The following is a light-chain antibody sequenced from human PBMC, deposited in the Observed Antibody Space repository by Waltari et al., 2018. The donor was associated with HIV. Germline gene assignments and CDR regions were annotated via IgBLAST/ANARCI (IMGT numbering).Light chain of an antibody. CDR1: QSVSNY. V-gene: IGKV3-11*01. CDR3: QQRSNWPIT. CDR2: GAS. Sequence: EIVLTQSPATLSLSPGERATLSCRASQSVSNYLAWYQPKPGQPPRLLIYGASSRATGIPARFSGSGSGTDFTLTISSLEPGDFGVYYCQQRSNWPITFGQGTRLEIE. J-gene: IGKJ5*01.